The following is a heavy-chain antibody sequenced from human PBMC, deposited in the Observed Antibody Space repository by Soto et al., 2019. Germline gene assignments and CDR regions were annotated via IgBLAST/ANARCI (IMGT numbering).Heavy chain of an antibody. CDR3: ATSNWFDP. CDR2: IYYSGST. Sequence: PLETLPLTWTVSGGSSSSSSYFWGWIRQPPGKGLEWIGSIYYSGSTYYNPSLKSRVTISVDTSKNQFSLKLSSVTAADTAVYYCATSNWFDPWGQGTLVTVSS. V-gene: IGHV4-39*01. CDR1: GGSSSSSSYF. J-gene: IGHJ5*02.